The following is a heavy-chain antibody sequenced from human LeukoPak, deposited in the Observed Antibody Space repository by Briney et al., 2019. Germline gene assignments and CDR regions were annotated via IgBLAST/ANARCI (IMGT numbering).Heavy chain of an antibody. CDR2: TWYDGSNK. V-gene: IGHV3-33*06. CDR3: AKRGNTISFFDP. Sequence: PGGSLRLSWAASGFTFSNYGMRWVRQAPGKGLEWVALTWYDGSNKYYADSVKGRFTISRNNSKNTLYLEMNSLRADDTAVYYCAKRGNTISFFDPWGQGTLVTVSS. CDR1: GFTFSNYG. J-gene: IGHJ5*02. D-gene: IGHD1-1*01.